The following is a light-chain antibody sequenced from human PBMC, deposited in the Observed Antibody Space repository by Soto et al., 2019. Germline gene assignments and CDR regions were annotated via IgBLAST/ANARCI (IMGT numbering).Light chain of an antibody. Sequence: DIKMTHSLSALSGNTGERVTITCRASQTISSWLAWYQQKPGKAPKLLIYKASTLKSGVPSRFSGSGSGTEFTLTISSLQPDDFATYCCQHYNSYSEAFGQGTKVDIK. CDR2: KAS. V-gene: IGKV1-5*03. CDR1: QTISSW. J-gene: IGKJ1*01. CDR3: QHYNSYSEA.